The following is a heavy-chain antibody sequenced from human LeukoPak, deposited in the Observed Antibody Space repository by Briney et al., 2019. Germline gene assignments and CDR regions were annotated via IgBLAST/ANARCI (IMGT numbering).Heavy chain of an antibody. CDR2: INHSGST. Sequence: SETLSLTCAVYGGSFSGYYWSWIRQPPGKGLEWIGEINHSGSTNYTPSLKSRVTISVDTSKNQFSLKLSSVTAADTAVYYCARLKDGYKIYNWFDPWGQGTLVTVSS. CDR1: GGSFSGYY. CDR3: ARLKDGYKIYNWFDP. J-gene: IGHJ5*02. V-gene: IGHV4-34*01. D-gene: IGHD5-24*01.